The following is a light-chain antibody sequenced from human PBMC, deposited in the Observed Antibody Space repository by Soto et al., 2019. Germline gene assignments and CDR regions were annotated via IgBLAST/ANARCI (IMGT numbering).Light chain of an antibody. V-gene: IGKV3-11*01. Sequence: EIVLTQSPATLSLSPGERATLSCRASQSVSSYLAWYQQKRGQAPRLLIYDASNRATGIPARFSGSGSGTDFTLTISSLEPEDFAVYYCQQRSNWRLTFGGGTKVEIK. CDR2: DAS. CDR3: QQRSNWRLT. CDR1: QSVSSY. J-gene: IGKJ4*01.